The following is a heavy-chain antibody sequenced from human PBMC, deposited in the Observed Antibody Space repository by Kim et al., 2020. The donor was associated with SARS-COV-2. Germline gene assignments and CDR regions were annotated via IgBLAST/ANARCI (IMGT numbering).Heavy chain of an antibody. CDR2: INFSGGST. CDR3: ARDRTGYSGYDFYYFDY. D-gene: IGHD5-12*01. CDR1: GYTFTSYY. J-gene: IGHJ4*02. V-gene: IGHV1-46*01. Sequence: ASVKVSCKASGYTFTSYYMHWVRQAPGQGLEWMGIINFSGGSTSYAQKFQGRVTMTRDTSTSTVYMELSSLRSEDTAVYYCARDRTGYSGYDFYYFDYWGQGTLVTVSS.